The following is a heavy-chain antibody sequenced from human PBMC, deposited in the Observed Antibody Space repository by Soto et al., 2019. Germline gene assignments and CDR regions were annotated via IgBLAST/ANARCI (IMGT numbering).Heavy chain of an antibody. CDR1: GFTVSSNY. Sequence: EVQLVETGGGLIQPGGSLRLSCAASGFTVSSNYMSWVRQAPGKGLEWVSVVDSGGSTYYADSVKGRFTISRDNPKNTLYLQMNSLRAEDTAVYYCARASHFWSGPFDCWGQGTLFTVSS. D-gene: IGHD3-3*02. CDR2: VDSGGST. V-gene: IGHV3-53*02. J-gene: IGHJ4*02. CDR3: ARASHFWSGPFDC.